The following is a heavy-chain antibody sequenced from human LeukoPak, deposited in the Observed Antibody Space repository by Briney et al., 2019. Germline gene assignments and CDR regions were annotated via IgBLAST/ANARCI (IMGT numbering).Heavy chain of an antibody. Sequence: SETLSLTCTVSGGSISSSYWSWIRQPPGKGLEWIGYIYYSGSINYNPSLKSRVTISVDTSKNQFSLKLSSVTAADTAVYYCASGATSWAHMDVWGEGTTVTVSS. CDR1: GGSISSSY. J-gene: IGHJ6*03. D-gene: IGHD3-16*01. V-gene: IGHV4-59*01. CDR2: IYYSGSI. CDR3: ASGATSWAHMDV.